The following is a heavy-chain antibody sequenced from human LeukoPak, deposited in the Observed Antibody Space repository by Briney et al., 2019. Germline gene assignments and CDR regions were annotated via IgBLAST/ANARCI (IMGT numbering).Heavy chain of an antibody. Sequence: ASVKVSCKASGYTFTSYGISWVRQAPGQGLEWMGWISAYNGNTNYAQKLKGRVTMTTDTSTSTAYMELRSLRSDDTAVYYCARAGESEVFYGMDVWGQGTTVTVSS. CDR2: ISAYNGNT. J-gene: IGHJ6*02. CDR3: ARAGESEVFYGMDV. D-gene: IGHD2-21*01. V-gene: IGHV1-18*01. CDR1: GYTFTSYG.